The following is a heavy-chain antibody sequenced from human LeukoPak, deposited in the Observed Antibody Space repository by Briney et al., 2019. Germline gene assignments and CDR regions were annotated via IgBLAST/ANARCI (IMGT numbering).Heavy chain of an antibody. CDR3: ARDLKRTVGATTTSDY. J-gene: IGHJ4*02. V-gene: IGHV1-18*01. CDR2: ISAHNGDT. CDR1: GYTFTSYG. D-gene: IGHD1-26*01. Sequence: ASVKVSCKASGYTFTSYGISWVRQAPGQGLEWGGWISAHNGDTNYAQKFQGRVSMTTDTSTSTGYMELRSLTSDDTAVYYCARDLKRTVGATTTSDYWGQGTLVTVSS.